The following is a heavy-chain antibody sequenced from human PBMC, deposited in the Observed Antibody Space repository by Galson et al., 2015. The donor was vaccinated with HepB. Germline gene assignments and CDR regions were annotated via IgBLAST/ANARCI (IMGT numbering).Heavy chain of an antibody. CDR1: GYTFTSYG. CDR3: ARDRSLWFGDPWFY. J-gene: IGHJ4*02. V-gene: IGHV1-18*01. D-gene: IGHD3-10*01. CDR2: ISAYNGNT. Sequence: SVKVSCKASGYTFTSYGISWVRQAPGQGLEWMGWISAYNGNTNYAQKLQGRVTMTTDTSTSTAYMELRSLRSDDTAVYYCARDRSLWFGDPWFYWGQGTLVTVSS.